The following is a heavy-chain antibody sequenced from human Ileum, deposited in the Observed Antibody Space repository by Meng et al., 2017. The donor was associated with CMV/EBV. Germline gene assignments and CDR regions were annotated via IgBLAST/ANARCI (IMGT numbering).Heavy chain of an antibody. CDR3: AKDHSNTWYGWGWFDP. D-gene: IGHD6-13*01. Sequence: GSFNIYAFNWVRQAPGQGLEWMGGVIPVFGTAHYAQKFQGRVTITTDESTSTAYMELTSLRSEDTAIYYCAKDHSNTWYGWGWFDPWGQGTLVTVSS. V-gene: IGHV1-69*05. J-gene: IGHJ5*02. CDR1: GSFNIYA. CDR2: VIPVFGTA.